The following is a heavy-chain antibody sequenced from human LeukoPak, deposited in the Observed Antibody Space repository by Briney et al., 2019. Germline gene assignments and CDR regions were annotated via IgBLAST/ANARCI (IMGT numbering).Heavy chain of an antibody. J-gene: IGHJ5*02. CDR1: GFTFSGYS. D-gene: IGHD2-2*01. CDR2: ISGDSTYI. CDR3: ASDLPAATT. Sequence: GGSLRLSCAASGFTFSGYSMTWVRQAPGKGLEWVSSISGDSTYIFYADSVKGRFTISRDNAQNSLYLQMNTLRAEDTAVHYCASDLPAATTWGRGTLVTVSS. V-gene: IGHV3-21*06.